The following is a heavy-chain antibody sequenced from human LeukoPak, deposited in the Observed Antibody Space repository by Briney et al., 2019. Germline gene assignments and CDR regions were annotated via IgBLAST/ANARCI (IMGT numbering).Heavy chain of an antibody. V-gene: IGHV3-13*01. Sequence: GGSLSLSCAASGFTLSNYDMHWVRQATGKGLEWVSGIDIPGNTYYPDSVKGRFTMSRESAENSWYLQMNSLRAGDTAVYYCAKAVAGTHWFDPWGQGTLVIVSS. CDR3: AKAVAGTHWFDP. D-gene: IGHD6-19*01. J-gene: IGHJ5*02. CDR1: GFTLSNYD. CDR2: IDIPGNT.